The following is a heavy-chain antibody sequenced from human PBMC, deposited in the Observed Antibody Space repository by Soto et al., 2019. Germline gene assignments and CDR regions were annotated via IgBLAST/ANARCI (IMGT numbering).Heavy chain of an antibody. D-gene: IGHD2-15*01. V-gene: IGHV3-23*01. CDR1: GFTFSNYG. CDR3: EKAFGYCSGINCYCEGELWYCEL. Sequence: EVQLLESGGGLVQPGGPLSVSCAASGFTFSNYGMSWVRQAPGKGLEWVSSISGSGGSTYYADSVKGRFTIYRDNSKKVLDLEMNSLRIVDTAVYSCEKAFGYCSGINCYCEGELWYCELWGRGTLVTVSS. CDR2: ISGSGGST. J-gene: IGHJ2*01.